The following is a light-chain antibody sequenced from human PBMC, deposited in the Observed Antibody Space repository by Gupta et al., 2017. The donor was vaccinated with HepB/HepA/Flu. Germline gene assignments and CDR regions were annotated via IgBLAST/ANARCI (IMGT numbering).Light chain of an antibody. Sequence: QPVLTQSSSASASLGSSVKVTCTLSSGHSSYIIAWHQQQPGKAPRYLMKLESSGNYNKGSGGPDRFSGSSSGADRYLTISNLQSEDEADYYCESWDSNTWVFGGGTKLTVL. CDR1: SGHSSYI. CDR2: LESSGNY. V-gene: IGLV4-60*03. J-gene: IGLJ3*02. CDR3: ESWDSNTWV.